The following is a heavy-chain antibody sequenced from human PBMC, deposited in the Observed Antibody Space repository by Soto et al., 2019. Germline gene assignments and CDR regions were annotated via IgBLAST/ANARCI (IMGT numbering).Heavy chain of an antibody. CDR2: FSASGGST. V-gene: IGHV3-23*01. CDR3: AKDDSRGWYLHFDF. Sequence: GGSLRLSCAASGFTFSSYAMTWVRQAPGKGPEWVSTFSASGGSTYYADSVKGRFTISRDNSKNTLYLQMNSLRAEDTAVYYCAKDDSRGWYLHFDFWGQGTLVTVSS. D-gene: IGHD6-19*01. CDR1: GFTFSSYA. J-gene: IGHJ4*02.